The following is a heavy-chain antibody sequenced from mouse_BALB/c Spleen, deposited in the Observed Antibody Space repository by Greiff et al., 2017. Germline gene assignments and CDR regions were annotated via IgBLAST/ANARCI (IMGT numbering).Heavy chain of an antibody. Sequence: VKLQESGPGLVAPSQSLSITCTVSGFSLTSYGVHWVRQPPGKGLEWLGVIWAGGSTNYNSALMSRLSTSNNNSKSQVFLKMNSLQTDDAAMYYCAIYGSSYGWYFDVWGAGTTVTVSS. CDR2: IWAGGST. CDR1: GFSLTSYG. J-gene: IGHJ1*01. D-gene: IGHD1-1*01. V-gene: IGHV2-9*02. CDR3: AIYGSSYGWYFDV.